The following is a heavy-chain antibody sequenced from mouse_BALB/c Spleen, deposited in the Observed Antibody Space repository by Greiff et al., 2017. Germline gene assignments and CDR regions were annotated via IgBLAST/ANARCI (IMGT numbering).Heavy chain of an antibody. V-gene: IGHV5-17*02. CDR2: ISSGSSTI. CDR1: GFSFSSFG. Sequence: EVNVVESGGGLVQPGGSRSLSCAVSGFSFSSFGMHWVRQAPEKGLEWVAYISSGSSTIYYADTVKGRFTISRDNPKHTLFLQMTSLRSEDTAMYYCARGYWGQGTLVTVSA. CDR3: ARGY. J-gene: IGHJ3*01.